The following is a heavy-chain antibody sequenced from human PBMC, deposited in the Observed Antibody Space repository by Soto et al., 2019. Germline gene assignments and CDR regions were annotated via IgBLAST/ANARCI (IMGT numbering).Heavy chain of an antibody. D-gene: IGHD2-15*01. CDR3: ARDTFGDIVDTYHQHGMDV. Sequence: SETLSLTCTVSGGSISSYYWSWIRQPAGKGLEWIGRIYTSGSTNYNPSLKSRVTISVDTSKNQFSLKLSSVTAADTAVYYCARDTFGDIVDTYHQHGMDVWGQGTTVTVSS. V-gene: IGHV4-4*07. J-gene: IGHJ6*02. CDR2: IYTSGST. CDR1: GGSISSYY.